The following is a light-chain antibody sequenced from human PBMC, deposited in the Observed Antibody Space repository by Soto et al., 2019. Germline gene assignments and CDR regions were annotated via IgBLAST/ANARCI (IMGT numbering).Light chain of an antibody. CDR2: GAS. V-gene: IGKV3-20*01. Sequence: EIVLTQSPGTLSSSPGERATLSCRASQIISSNYLAWYQQRPGQAPRLLIYGASSRATGIPDRFSGSGSATDFTLTISRLVPEDFAVYYCQQYGTSPPLPFGGGTRVEIK. J-gene: IGKJ4*01. CDR1: QIISSNY. CDR3: QQYGTSPPLP.